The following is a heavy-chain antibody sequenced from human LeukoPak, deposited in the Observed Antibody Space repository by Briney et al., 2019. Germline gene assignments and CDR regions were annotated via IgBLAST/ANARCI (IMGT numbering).Heavy chain of an antibody. CDR1: GGSFSGYY. V-gene: IGHV4-34*01. D-gene: IGHD1-26*01. Sequence: PSETLSLTCAVYGGSFSGYYWSWIRQPPGKGLEWIGEINHSGSTNYNPSLKSRVTISVDTSKNQFSLKLSSVTAADTAVYYCARGQWELPVDYRGQGTLVTVSS. CDR3: ARGQWELPVDY. CDR2: INHSGST. J-gene: IGHJ4*02.